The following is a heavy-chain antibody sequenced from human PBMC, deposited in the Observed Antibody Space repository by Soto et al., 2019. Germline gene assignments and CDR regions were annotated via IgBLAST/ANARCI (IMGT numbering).Heavy chain of an antibody. CDR3: ASRAEYYDFWSGYYGA. CDR2: IYPGDSDT. V-gene: IGHV5-51*01. Sequence: GESLKISCKRSGNSFTTSWIGWVRQMPGKGLEWMGIIYPGDSDTRYSPSFQGQVTISADKSISTAYLQWSSLKASDTAMYYCASRAEYYDFWSGYYGAWGQGTLVTVSS. D-gene: IGHD3-3*01. CDR1: GNSFTTSW. J-gene: IGHJ5*02.